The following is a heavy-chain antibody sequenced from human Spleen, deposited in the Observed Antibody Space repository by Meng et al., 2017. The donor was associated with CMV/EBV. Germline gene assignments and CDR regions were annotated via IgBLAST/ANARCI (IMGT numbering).Heavy chain of an antibody. CDR3: AREYDSRGNYGMDV. D-gene: IGHD3-22*01. CDR1: GYNFIGYH. J-gene: IGHJ6*02. V-gene: IGHV1-69*05. CDR2: IIPIFGTA. Sequence: SVKVSCKASGYNFIGYHIHWVRQAPGQGLEWMGGIIPIFGTANYAQKFQGRVTITTDESTSTAYMELSSLRSEDTAVYYCAREYDSRGNYGMDVWGQGTTVTVSS.